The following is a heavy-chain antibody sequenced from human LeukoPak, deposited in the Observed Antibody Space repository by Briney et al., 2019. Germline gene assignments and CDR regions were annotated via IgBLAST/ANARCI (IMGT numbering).Heavy chain of an antibody. D-gene: IGHD3-10*01. CDR1: GGSMNQYY. V-gene: IGHV4-4*07. J-gene: IGHJ5*02. CDR3: TRDSGTTGEVKFDP. Sequence: SETLSLTCTVSGGSMNQYYWSWIRQPAGKGLEWIGRIYSSGTITYNPSLQSRVTMSVDTSKNEFPLKMSSVTAADTAVYYCTRDSGTTGEVKFDPWGQGTLVAVSS. CDR2: IYSSGTI.